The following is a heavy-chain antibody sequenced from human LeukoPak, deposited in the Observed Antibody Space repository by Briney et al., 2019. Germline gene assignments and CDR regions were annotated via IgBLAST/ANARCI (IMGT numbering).Heavy chain of an antibody. V-gene: IGHV1-2*02. D-gene: IGHD2-2*02. CDR3: ARGPPAYCSSTSCYNFDLGNWFDP. CDR1: GYTFTGYY. Sequence: GASVTVSCKASGYTFTGYYMHWVRQAPGQGLEWMGWINPNSGGTNYAQKFQGRVTMTRDTSISTAYMELSRLRSDDTAVYYCARGPPAYCSSTSCYNFDLGNWFDPWGQGTLVTVSS. J-gene: IGHJ5*02. CDR2: INPNSGGT.